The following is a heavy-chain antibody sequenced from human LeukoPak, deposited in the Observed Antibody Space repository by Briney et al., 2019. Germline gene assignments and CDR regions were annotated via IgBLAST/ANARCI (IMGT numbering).Heavy chain of an antibody. CDR1: GFTFRSYG. CDR3: AKDRGTITTLGFDS. Sequence: GGSLRLSCEASGFTFRSYGMSWVRQAPGTGLEWVAGISASDTDNNTYYGDSVKGRFTISRDNSKNTVYLQMSNLRAEDTAVYYCAKDRGTITTLGFDSWGQGTLVIVSS. J-gene: IGHJ4*02. D-gene: IGHD5-24*01. CDR2: ISASDTDNNT. V-gene: IGHV3-23*01.